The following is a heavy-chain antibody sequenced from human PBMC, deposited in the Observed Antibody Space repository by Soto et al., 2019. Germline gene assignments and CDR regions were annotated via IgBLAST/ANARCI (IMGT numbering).Heavy chain of an antibody. CDR3: AKDLGQQLVLNYGMDV. D-gene: IGHD6-13*01. Sequence: QVQLVESGGGVVQPGTSLGLSCAPSGFTFSSYGMYWVRQAPGKGLVWVAVVSYDGKNKYYADSVKGRFTISRDNAKNMLYLQMNSLRAEDTAVYYCAKDLGQQLVLNYGMDVWGHGTTVTVSS. CDR1: GFTFSSYG. V-gene: IGHV3-30*18. J-gene: IGHJ6*02. CDR2: VSYDGKNK.